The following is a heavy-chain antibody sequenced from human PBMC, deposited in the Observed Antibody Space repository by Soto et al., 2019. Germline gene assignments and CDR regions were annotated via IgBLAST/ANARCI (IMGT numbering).Heavy chain of an antibody. D-gene: IGHD5-18*01. J-gene: IGHJ4*02. CDR1: GFTFSSYA. CDR3: ASIRNVDTFG. CDR2: ISYDGSNK. Sequence: QVQLVESGGGVVQPGRSLRLSCAASGFTFSSYAMHWVRQAPGKGLEWVAVISYDGSNKYYADSVKGRFTISRDNSKNTLYLQMNSLRAEDTAVYYCASIRNVDTFGWGQGTLVTVSS. V-gene: IGHV3-30-3*01.